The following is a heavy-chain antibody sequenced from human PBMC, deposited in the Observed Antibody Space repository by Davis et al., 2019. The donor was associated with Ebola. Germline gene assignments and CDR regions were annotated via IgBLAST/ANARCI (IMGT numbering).Heavy chain of an antibody. D-gene: IGHD2-21*01. CDR1: GYSFVTYW. Sequence: PGGSLRLSCKGSGYSFVTYWIAWVRHMPGKGLEWMGMIYPGDSETRISPSFQGQVTISVDTSINTAFLQWSSLQASDTATYYCARRSRGQVFQFHFDLWGQGSLVAVSS. CDR2: IYPGDSET. J-gene: IGHJ4*02. V-gene: IGHV5-51*01. CDR3: ARRSRGQVFQFHFDL.